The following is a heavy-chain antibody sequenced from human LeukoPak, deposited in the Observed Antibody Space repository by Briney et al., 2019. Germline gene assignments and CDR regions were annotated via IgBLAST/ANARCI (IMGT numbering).Heavy chain of an antibody. D-gene: IGHD5-24*01. CDR3: ARGGRDGYNFDYYYYMDV. Sequence: QPGGSLRLSCAASGFTFSSYWMHWVRQAPGKGLVWVSRINSDGSSTSYADSVKGRFTISRDDAKNTLYLQMNSLRAEDTAVYYCARGGRDGYNFDYYYYMDVWGKGTTVTVSS. CDR2: INSDGSST. V-gene: IGHV3-74*01. CDR1: GFTFSSYW. J-gene: IGHJ6*03.